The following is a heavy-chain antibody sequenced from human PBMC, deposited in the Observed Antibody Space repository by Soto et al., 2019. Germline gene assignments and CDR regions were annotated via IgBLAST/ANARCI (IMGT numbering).Heavy chain of an antibody. V-gene: IGHV1-18*01. Sequence: ASVNVSCKASGYTFTSYCISWVRQAPGQGLECMGWISAYNGNTNYAQKLQGRVTMTTDTSTSTAYMELRSLRSDDTAVYYCARDLIAVAGTSVDYWGQGTLVTVSS. CDR3: ARDLIAVAGTSVDY. CDR1: GYTFTSYC. CDR2: ISAYNGNT. D-gene: IGHD6-19*01. J-gene: IGHJ4*02.